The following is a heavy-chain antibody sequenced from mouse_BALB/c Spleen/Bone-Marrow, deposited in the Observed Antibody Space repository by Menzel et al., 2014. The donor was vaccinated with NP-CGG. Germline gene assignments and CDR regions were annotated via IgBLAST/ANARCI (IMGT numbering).Heavy chain of an antibody. V-gene: IGHV5-12-2*01. CDR3: ARHGYYGSRAMDY. J-gene: IGHJ4*01. D-gene: IGHD1-1*01. CDR2: ISNGGGST. Sequence: EVQGVESGGGLVQPGGSLKLSCAASGFTFSSYTMSWVRQTPEKRLEWVAYISNGGGSTYYLDTVKGRFTISGDNAKNTLYLQMSSLKSEDTAMYYCARHGYYGSRAMDYWGQGTSVTVSS. CDR1: GFTFSSYT.